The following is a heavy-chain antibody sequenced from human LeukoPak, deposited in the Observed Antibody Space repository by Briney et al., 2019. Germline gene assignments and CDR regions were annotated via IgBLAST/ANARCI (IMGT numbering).Heavy chain of an antibody. CDR3: ARFYDSSGYYSAYFDY. CDR2: INHSGST. Sequence: SETLSLTCAVYGGSFSGYYWSWIRQPPGKGLEWIGEINHSGSTNYNPSLKSRVTMSVDTSKNQFSLKLSSVTAADTAVYYCARFYDSSGYYSAYFDYWGQGTLVTVSS. V-gene: IGHV4-34*01. D-gene: IGHD3-22*01. CDR1: GGSFSGYY. J-gene: IGHJ4*02.